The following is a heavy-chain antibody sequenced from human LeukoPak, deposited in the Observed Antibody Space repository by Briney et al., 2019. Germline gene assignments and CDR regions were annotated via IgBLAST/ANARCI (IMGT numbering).Heavy chain of an antibody. J-gene: IGHJ3*02. V-gene: IGHV1-69*13. CDR3: ARDHQSSMAIAFDI. D-gene: IGHD2/OR15-2a*01. CDR1: GGAFSSYA. Sequence: SVKVSCKASGGAFSSYAISWVRQAPGQGLEWMGGIIPIFGTANYAQKFQGRVTITADESTSTAYMELSSLRSEDTAVYYCARDHQSSMAIAFDIWGQGTMVTVSS. CDR2: IIPIFGTA.